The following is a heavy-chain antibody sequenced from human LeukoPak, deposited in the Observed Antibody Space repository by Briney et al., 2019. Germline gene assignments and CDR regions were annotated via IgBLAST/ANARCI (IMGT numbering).Heavy chain of an antibody. J-gene: IGHJ5*02. CDR3: AADYYDSSGYGS. V-gene: IGHV1-24*01. D-gene: IGHD3-22*01. CDR1: GYTLTELS. Sequence: ASVKVSCKVSGYTLTELSMHWVRQAPGKGLEWMGGFDPEDGETIYAQKFQGRVTITADKSTSTAYMELSSLRSEDTAVYYCAADYYDSSGYGSWGQGTLVTVSS. CDR2: FDPEDGET.